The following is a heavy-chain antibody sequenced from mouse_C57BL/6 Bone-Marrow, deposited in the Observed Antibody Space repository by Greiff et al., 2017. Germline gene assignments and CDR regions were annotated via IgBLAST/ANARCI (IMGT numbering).Heavy chain of an antibody. V-gene: IGHV1-78*01. CDR3: ARRDYYYGSRDY. D-gene: IGHD1-1*01. CDR2: IYPRDGST. J-gene: IGHJ2*01. Sequence: VQLQQSDAELVKPGASVKISCKVSGYTFTDHTIHWMKQRPEQGLEWIGYIYPRDGSTKYNEKFKGKATLTADNSSSTAYMQLNSLTSESTAVYLCARRDYYYGSRDYWGRGNTLTVTS. CDR1: GYTFTDHT.